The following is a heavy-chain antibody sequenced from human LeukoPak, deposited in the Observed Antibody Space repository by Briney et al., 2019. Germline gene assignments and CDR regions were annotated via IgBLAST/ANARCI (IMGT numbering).Heavy chain of an antibody. Sequence: GGSLRLSCAASGFTFSSYAMSWVRQAPGKGLECVSAISGSGGSTYYADSVKGRFTISRDNSKNTLYLQMNSLRAEDTAIYYCAKDGGIAAFFDYWGQGTLVTVSS. CDR2: ISGSGGST. CDR1: GFTFSSYA. J-gene: IGHJ4*02. D-gene: IGHD6-13*01. V-gene: IGHV3-23*01. CDR3: AKDGGIAAFFDY.